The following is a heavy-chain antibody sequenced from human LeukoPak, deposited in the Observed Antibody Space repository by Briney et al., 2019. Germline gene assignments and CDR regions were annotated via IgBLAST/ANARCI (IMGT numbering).Heavy chain of an antibody. V-gene: IGHV4-4*07. CDR2: IYTSGST. D-gene: IGHD2-21*02. CDR1: GGSISSYY. J-gene: IGHJ4*02. Sequence: SETLSLTCTVSGGSISSYYWSWIRQPAGKGLEWIGRIYTSGSTNYNPSLKSRVTISVDTSKNQFSLKLSSVTAADTAVYYFGRDHSGGDCYSCAYFDFWGQGTLVTLSS. CDR3: GRDHSGGDCYSCAYFDF.